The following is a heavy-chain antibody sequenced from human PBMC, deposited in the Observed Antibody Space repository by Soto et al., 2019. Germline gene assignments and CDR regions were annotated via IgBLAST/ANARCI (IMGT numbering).Heavy chain of an antibody. V-gene: IGHV1-2*04. J-gene: IGHJ6*02. CDR2: INPNSGGT. CDR3: ARVGSSAGHYGMDV. CDR1: GYTFTGYY. D-gene: IGHD3-10*01. Sequence: ASVKVSCKASGYTFTGYYMHWVRQAPGQGLERMGWINPNSGGTNYAQKFQGWVTMTRDKSISTAYMELSRLRYDDTAVYYCARVGSSAGHYGMDVWGQGTTFTVSS.